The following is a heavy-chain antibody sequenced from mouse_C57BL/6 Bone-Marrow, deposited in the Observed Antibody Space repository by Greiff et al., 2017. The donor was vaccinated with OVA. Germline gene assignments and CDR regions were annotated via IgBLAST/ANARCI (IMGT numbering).Heavy chain of an antibody. CDR2: IRNKANGYTT. D-gene: IGHD3-2*02. CDR3: AKAAQATYAMDY. CDR1: GFTFTDYY. J-gene: IGHJ4*01. Sequence: EVQVVESGGGLVQPGGSLSLSCAASGFTFTDYYMSWVRQPPGKALEWLGFIRNKANGYTTEYSASVKGRFTISRDNSQSILYLQMNALRAEDSATYYCAKAAQATYAMDYWGQGTSVTVSS. V-gene: IGHV7-3*01.